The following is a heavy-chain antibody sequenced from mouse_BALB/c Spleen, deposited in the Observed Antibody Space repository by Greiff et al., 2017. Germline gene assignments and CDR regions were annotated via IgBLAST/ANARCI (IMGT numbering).Heavy chain of an antibody. Sequence: EVQRVESGPGLVKPSQSLSLTCTVTGYSITSDYAWNWIRQFPGNKLEWMGYISYSGSTSYNPSLKSRISITRDTSKNQFFLQLNSVTTEDTATYYCARLDTTVVATDYWGQGTTLTVSS. CDR2: ISYSGST. CDR3: ARLDTTVVATDY. J-gene: IGHJ2*01. V-gene: IGHV3-2*02. D-gene: IGHD1-1*01. CDR1: GYSITSDYA.